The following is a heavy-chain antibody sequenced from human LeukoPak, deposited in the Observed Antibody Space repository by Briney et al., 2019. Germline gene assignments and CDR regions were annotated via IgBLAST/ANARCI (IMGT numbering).Heavy chain of an antibody. J-gene: IGHJ6*04. CDR2: IKQDGSEK. Sequence: GSLRLPCAPSGFTFSSYWMSWVRQAPGKGLEWVANIKQDGSEKYYVDSVKGRFTISRDNAKNSLYLQMNSLRAEDTAVYYCARKAYGLDVWGKGTTVTVSS. CDR1: GFTFSSYW. V-gene: IGHV3-7*03. CDR3: ARKAYGLDV.